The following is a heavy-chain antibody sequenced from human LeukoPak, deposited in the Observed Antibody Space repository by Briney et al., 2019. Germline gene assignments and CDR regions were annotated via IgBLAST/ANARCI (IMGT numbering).Heavy chain of an antibody. J-gene: IGHJ4*02. D-gene: IGHD4-11*01. CDR2: ISAYNGNT. CDR1: GGTFSSYA. Sequence: EASVKVSCKASGGTFSSYAISWVRQAPGQGLEWMGWISAYNGNTNYAQKLQGRVTMTTDTSTSTAYMELRSLRSDDTAVYYCARDENYSKDYWGQGTLVTVSS. CDR3: ARDENYSKDY. V-gene: IGHV1-18*01.